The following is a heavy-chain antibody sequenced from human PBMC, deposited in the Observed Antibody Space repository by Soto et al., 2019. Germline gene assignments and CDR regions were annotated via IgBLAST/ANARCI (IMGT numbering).Heavy chain of an antibody. CDR2: TYYRSKWYN. D-gene: IGHD6-13*01. Sequence: SQTLSLTCAISGDSVSSNSAAWNWIRQSPSRGLEWLGRTYYRSKWYNDYAVSVKSRITINPDTSKNQFSLQLNSVTPEDTAVYYCARDRAYSSTWLTRDYYYGMDVWGQGTTVTVSS. CDR1: GDSVSSNSAA. V-gene: IGHV6-1*01. CDR3: ARDRAYSSTWLTRDYYYGMDV. J-gene: IGHJ6*02.